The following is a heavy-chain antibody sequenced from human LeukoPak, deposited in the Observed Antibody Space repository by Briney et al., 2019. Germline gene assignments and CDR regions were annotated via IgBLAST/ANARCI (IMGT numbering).Heavy chain of an antibody. V-gene: IGHV4-31*03. CDR1: GGSISSGGYY. CDR2: IYYSGST. J-gene: IGHJ4*02. Sequence: PSETLPLTCTVSGGSISSGGYYWSWIRQHPGKGLEWIGYIYYSGSTYYNPSLKSRVTISVDTSKNQFSLKLSSVTAADTAVYYCAKIPRTYYYDSSGWGQGTLVTVSS. D-gene: IGHD3-22*01. CDR3: AKIPRTYYYDSSG.